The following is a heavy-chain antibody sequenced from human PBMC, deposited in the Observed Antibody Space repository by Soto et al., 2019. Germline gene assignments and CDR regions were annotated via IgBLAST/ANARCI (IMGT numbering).Heavy chain of an antibody. J-gene: IGHJ4*02. V-gene: IGHV3-23*01. CDR2: ISGSGGST. CDR3: AKDSMAYSNVNYFDY. CDR1: GFTFSSYA. D-gene: IGHD4-4*01. Sequence: GGSLRLSCAASGFTFSSYAMSWVRQAPGKGLEWVSAISGSGGSTYYADSVKGRFTISRDNSKNTLYLQMNSLRAEDTAVYYCAKDSMAYSNVNYFDYWGQGTLVTVSS.